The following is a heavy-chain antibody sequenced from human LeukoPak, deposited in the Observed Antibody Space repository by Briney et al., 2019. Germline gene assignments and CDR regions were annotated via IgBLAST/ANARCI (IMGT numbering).Heavy chain of an antibody. V-gene: IGHV3-30*02. CDR1: GFTFSSYG. D-gene: IGHD3-3*01. CDR3: AKDGVTYYDFWSGYYTPGWFDP. J-gene: IGHJ5*02. Sequence: GGSLRLSCAASGFTFSSYGMHWVRQAPGKGLEWVAFIRYDGSNKYYADSVKGRFTISRNNSKNTLYLQMNSLRAEDTAVYYCAKDGVTYYDFWSGYYTPGWFDPWGQGTLVTVSS. CDR2: IRYDGSNK.